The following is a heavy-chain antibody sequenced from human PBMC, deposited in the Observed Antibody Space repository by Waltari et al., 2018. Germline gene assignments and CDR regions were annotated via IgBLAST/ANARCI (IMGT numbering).Heavy chain of an antibody. CDR3: ARDQADGTIAYFEY. V-gene: IGHV3-7*01. CDR2: IKHDGTDK. D-gene: IGHD6-13*01. J-gene: IGHJ4*02. CDR1: GISFSPYW. Sequence: EVLLVESGGDLVQPGGSLRVSCATSGISFSPYWMSWVGQSPGKVLEWVATIKHDGTDKYYVDSVKGRFTVSRDNAKSSLYLQMNSLRVEDTAIYYCARDQADGTIAYFEYWGQGTLVTVSS.